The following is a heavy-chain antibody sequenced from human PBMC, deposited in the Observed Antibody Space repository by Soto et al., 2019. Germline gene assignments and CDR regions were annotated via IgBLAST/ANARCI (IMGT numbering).Heavy chain of an antibody. J-gene: IGHJ4*02. CDR3: ARGPPFH. CDR2: IYHSGST. V-gene: IGHV4-59*12. CDR1: SGSMSNYY. Sequence: PSETLSLTCTVSSGSMSNYYWSWIRQPPGKGLEWIGYIYHSGSTYYNPSLKSRVTISVDRSKNQFSLKLSSVTAADTAVYYCARGPPFHWGQGTLVTVPS. D-gene: IGHD3-16*01.